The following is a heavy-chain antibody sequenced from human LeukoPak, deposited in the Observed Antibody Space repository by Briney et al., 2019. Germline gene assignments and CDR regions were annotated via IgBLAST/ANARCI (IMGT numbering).Heavy chain of an antibody. V-gene: IGHV3-7*01. D-gene: IGHD3-10*01. CDR3: ARAWDYYGSGSYGDAFDI. J-gene: IGHJ3*02. CDR2: IKQDGSEK. CDR1: GFTFSSYW. Sequence: GGSLRLSCAASGFTFSSYWMSWVRQAPGKGLEWVANIKQDGSEKYYVDSVKGRFTISGDNAKNSLYLQMNSLRAEDTAVYYCARAWDYYGSGSYGDAFDIWGQGTMVTVSS.